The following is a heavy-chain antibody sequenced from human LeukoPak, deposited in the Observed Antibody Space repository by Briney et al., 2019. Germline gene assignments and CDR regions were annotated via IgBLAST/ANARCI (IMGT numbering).Heavy chain of an antibody. D-gene: IGHD6-13*01. CDR2: ISSSGSTI. CDR3: ARDVDSSSSGYGMDV. Sequence: GGSLRLSCAASGFTFSDYYMSWIRQAPGKGLEWVSYISSSGSTIYYADPVKGRFTISRDNAKNSLYLQMNSLRAGDTAVYYCARDVDSSSSGYGMDVWGQGTTVTVSS. CDR1: GFTFSDYY. V-gene: IGHV3-11*01. J-gene: IGHJ6*02.